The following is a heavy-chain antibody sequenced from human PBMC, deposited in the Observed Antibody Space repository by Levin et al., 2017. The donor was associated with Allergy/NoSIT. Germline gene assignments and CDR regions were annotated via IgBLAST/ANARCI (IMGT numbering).Heavy chain of an antibody. D-gene: IGHD5-12*01. Sequence: GESLKISCKASGYTFTGYYMHWVRQAPGQGLEWMGWINPNSGGTNYAQKFQGRVTMTRDTSISTAYMELSRLRSDDTAVYYCARARIVATIEVDYWGQGTLVTVSS. J-gene: IGHJ4*02. CDR3: ARARIVATIEVDY. CDR1: GYTFTGYY. V-gene: IGHV1-2*02. CDR2: INPNSGGT.